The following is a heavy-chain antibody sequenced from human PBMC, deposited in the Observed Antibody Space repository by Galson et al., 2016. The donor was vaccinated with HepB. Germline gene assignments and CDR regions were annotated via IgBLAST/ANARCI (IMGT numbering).Heavy chain of an antibody. J-gene: IGHJ6*02. CDR2: IDWDDEK. Sequence: PALVKPTQTLTLTCTVSGFSLYTSGMCVSWIRQPPGKALEWLAVIDWDDEKYYSTSLKTRPTISRDTSKNQVVLTMNKLDPVDTGTYYCARSPTGPYVWGSYRYYYNGMDVWGQGTTVTVSS. V-gene: IGHV2-70*13. CDR1: GFSLYTSGMC. CDR3: ARSPTGPYVWGSYRYYYNGMDV. D-gene: IGHD3-16*02.